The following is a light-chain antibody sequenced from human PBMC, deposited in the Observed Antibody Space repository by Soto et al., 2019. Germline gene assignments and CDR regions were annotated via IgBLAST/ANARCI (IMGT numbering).Light chain of an antibody. CDR1: QGINSA. CDR2: DAS. V-gene: IGKV1-13*02. J-gene: IGKJ4*01. CDR3: QQFNSYPLT. Sequence: AIQLTQSPASLSASLGDRVTITCRASQGINSALAWYQVKPKKAPRLLIYDASSLGSGVPSRFSGSRSGTEFTLTIISLQAEDFASYYCQQFNSYPLTFGGGTKVDIK.